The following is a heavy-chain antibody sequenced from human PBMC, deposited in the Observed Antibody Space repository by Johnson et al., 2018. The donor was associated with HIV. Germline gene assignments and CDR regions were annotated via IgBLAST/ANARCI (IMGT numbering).Heavy chain of an antibody. J-gene: IGHJ3*02. D-gene: IGHD6-25*01. CDR2: IRYDGSNK. CDR3: AKETPSSGGTFDI. Sequence: QMQLVESGGGVVQPGGSLRLSCAASGFTFSSYGMHWVRQAPGKGLEWVAFIRYDGSNKYYADSVTGRFTISRDNSKNTLYLQMNSLRAEDTAVYYCAKETPSSGGTFDIWGQGTMVTVSS. CDR1: GFTFSSYG. V-gene: IGHV3-30*02.